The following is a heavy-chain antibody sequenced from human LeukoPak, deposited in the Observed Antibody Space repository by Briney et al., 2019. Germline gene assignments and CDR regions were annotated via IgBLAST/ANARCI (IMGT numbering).Heavy chain of an antibody. V-gene: IGHV5-51*01. CDR1: GYSFTSYW. D-gene: IGHD4-17*01. CDR3: ARHPALYYGDYVGLVDY. Sequence: GESLKISCKGSGYSFTSYWIGCVRQMPGKGLEWTGIIYPGDSDTRYSPSFQGQVTISADKSISTAYLQWSSLKASDTAMYYCARHPALYYGDYVGLVDYWGQGTLVTVSS. J-gene: IGHJ4*02. CDR2: IYPGDSDT.